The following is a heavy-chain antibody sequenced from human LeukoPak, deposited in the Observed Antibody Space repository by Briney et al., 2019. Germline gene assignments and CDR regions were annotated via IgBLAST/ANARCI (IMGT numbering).Heavy chain of an antibody. Sequence: GGSLRLSCAASGFTFSSYSMNCVRQAPGKGLEWVSSISRSSSYRYYADSVKGRFTISRDNAKNSLYLQMNSLRAEDTAVYYCARDYCSGVSCYYFDYWGQGTLVTVSS. D-gene: IGHD2-15*01. J-gene: IGHJ4*02. CDR1: GFTFSSYS. CDR2: ISRSSSYR. V-gene: IGHV3-21*01. CDR3: ARDYCSGVSCYYFDY.